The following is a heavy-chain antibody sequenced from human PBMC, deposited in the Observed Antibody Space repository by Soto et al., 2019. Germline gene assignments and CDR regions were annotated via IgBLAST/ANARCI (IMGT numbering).Heavy chain of an antibody. D-gene: IGHD3-22*01. V-gene: IGHV1-18*01. J-gene: IGHJ4*02. CDR1: GYTFSTYG. CDR3: AGGNYYYDSSGYYTLDY. Sequence: ASVKVSGKASGYTFSTYGISWVRQAPGQGLEWMGWISPYNGNTNYAQKIQGRVSMTADTSTGTAYMELRSLRSDDTAVYYCAGGNYYYDSSGYYTLDYWGQGTHVTVSS. CDR2: ISPYNGNT.